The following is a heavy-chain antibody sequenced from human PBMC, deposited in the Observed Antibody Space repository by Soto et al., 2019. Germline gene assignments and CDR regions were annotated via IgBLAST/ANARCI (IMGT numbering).Heavy chain of an antibody. CDR3: ARVYYYDSGGYYGGGNEFDY. Sequence: ASVKVSCKASGYTFTSYGISWVRQAPGQGLEWMGWISAYNGNTNYAQKLQGRVTMTTDTSTSTAYMELRSLRSDDTAVYYCARVYYYDSGGYYGGGNEFDYWGQGTLVTVSS. J-gene: IGHJ4*02. CDR2: ISAYNGNT. D-gene: IGHD3-22*01. CDR1: GYTFTSYG. V-gene: IGHV1-18*01.